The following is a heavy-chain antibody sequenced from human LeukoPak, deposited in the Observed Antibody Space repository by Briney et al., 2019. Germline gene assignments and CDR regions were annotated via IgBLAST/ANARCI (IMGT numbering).Heavy chain of an antibody. Sequence: KPSETLSLTCTVSGGSISSYYWSWIRQPAGKGLEWIGRIYTSGSTNYNPSLKSRVTMSVDTSKNQFSLKLSSVTAADTAVYYRASEGCSSTRCSCDYWGQGTLVSVSS. V-gene: IGHV4-4*07. D-gene: IGHD2-2*01. CDR3: ASEGCSSTRCSCDY. J-gene: IGHJ4*02. CDR2: IYTSGST. CDR1: GGSISSYY.